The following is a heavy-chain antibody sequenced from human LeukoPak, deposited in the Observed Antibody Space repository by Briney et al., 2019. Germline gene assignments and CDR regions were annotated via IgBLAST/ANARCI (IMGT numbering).Heavy chain of an antibody. CDR1: GDSVSSQRGA. CDR2: TYYRSKWYN. Sequence: PSQTLSLTCVISGDSVSSQRGAWNWIRQSPSRGLEWLGRTYYRSKWYNDYAISVKSRISINSDTSRNQFSLQLNSVTPEDTAVYYCAHALSGIGFNYWSQGALVTVSS. V-gene: IGHV6-1*01. D-gene: IGHD3-10*01. CDR3: AHALSGIGFNY. J-gene: IGHJ4*02.